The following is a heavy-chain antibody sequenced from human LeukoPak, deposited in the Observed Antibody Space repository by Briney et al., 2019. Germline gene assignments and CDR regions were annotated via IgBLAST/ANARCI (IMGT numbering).Heavy chain of an antibody. CDR3: ARDFGWGSSSSYYYYMDV. CDR1: GYTFTSYD. V-gene: IGHV1-8*01. Sequence: ASVKVSCKASGYTFTSYDINWVRQATGQGLEWMGWMNPNSGNTGYAQKLQGRVTMTTDTSTSTAYMELRSLRSDDTAVYYCARDFGWGSSSSYYYYMDVWGKGTTVTVSS. J-gene: IGHJ6*03. D-gene: IGHD6-6*01. CDR2: MNPNSGNT.